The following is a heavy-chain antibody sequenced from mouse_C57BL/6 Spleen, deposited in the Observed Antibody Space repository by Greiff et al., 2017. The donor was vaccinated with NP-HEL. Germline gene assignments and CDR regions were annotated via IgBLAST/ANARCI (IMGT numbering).Heavy chain of an antibody. Sequence: EVKLMESGGGLVKPGGSLKLSCAASGFTFSSYAMSWVRQTPEKRLEWVATISDGGSYTYYPDNVKGRFTISRDNAKNNLYLQMSHLKSEDTAMYYCAREVHYYGSSPYWYFDVWGTGTTVTVSS. CDR2: ISDGGSYT. J-gene: IGHJ1*03. CDR3: AREVHYYGSSPYWYFDV. D-gene: IGHD1-1*01. V-gene: IGHV5-4*01. CDR1: GFTFSSYA.